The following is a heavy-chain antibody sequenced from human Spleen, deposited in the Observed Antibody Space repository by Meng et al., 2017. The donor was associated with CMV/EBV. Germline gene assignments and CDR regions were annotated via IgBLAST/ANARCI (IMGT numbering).Heavy chain of an antibody. J-gene: IGHJ4*02. CDR2: IYPNTGGT. Sequence: ASGYTFTGHYMHWVRQAPGQGLEWMGWIYPNTGGTNYALKFQGRVTMTRDTSINTVYMELTRLRSDDTAVYYCARDVTVAAAAVGYWGQGTLVTVSS. CDR1: GYTFTGHY. D-gene: IGHD6-13*01. V-gene: IGHV1-2*02. CDR3: ARDVTVAAAAVGY.